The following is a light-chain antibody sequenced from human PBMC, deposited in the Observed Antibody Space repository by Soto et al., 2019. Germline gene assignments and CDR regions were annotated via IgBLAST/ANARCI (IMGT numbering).Light chain of an antibody. V-gene: IGKV3-20*01. Sequence: EILLTQSPGTMSLSPGERSTLSCRASQSVSSSYLAWYQQKPGQAPRLLIYGASSRATGIPDRFSGSGSGTDFTLTISRLEPEDFAVDYCQQYASSSTHTPGQATTLEIK. CDR2: GAS. J-gene: IGKJ2*01. CDR1: QSVSSSY. CDR3: QQYASSSTHT.